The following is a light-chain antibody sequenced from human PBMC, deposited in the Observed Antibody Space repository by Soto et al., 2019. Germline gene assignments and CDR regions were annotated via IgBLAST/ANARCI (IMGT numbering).Light chain of an antibody. Sequence: DIQMTQSPSTLSTSVGDRVTITCRASQSITTWLAWYQQKPGKAPKLLIYKAINLQSGVPSRFSGSGSGTELTLTISSLQSDDFGTYYCQRYNDYQYVFGQGTKLDMK. V-gene: IGKV1-5*03. CDR1: QSITTW. CDR2: KAI. CDR3: QRYNDYQYV. J-gene: IGKJ2*01.